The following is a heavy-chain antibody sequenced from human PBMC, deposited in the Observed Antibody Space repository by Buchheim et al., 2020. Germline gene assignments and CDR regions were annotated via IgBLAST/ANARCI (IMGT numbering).Heavy chain of an antibody. CDR3: ARDTAIFGVVIIKFFDY. CDR1: GFTFSSYS. CDR2: ISSSSYI. Sequence: EVQLVESGGGLVKPGGSLRLSCAASGFTFSSYSMNWVRQAPGKGLEWVSSISSSSYIYYADSVKGRFTISRDNAKNSLYLQMNSLRAEDTAVYYCARDTAIFGVVIIKFFDYWGQGTL. J-gene: IGHJ4*02. V-gene: IGHV3-21*01. D-gene: IGHD3-3*01.